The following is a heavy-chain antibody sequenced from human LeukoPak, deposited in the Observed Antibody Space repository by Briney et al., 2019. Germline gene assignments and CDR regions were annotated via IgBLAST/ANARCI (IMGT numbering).Heavy chain of an antibody. CDR2: IVVGSGNT. J-gene: IGHJ6*02. CDR3: AAEYRLYGMDV. CDR1: GFTFTSSA. V-gene: IGHV1-58*02. D-gene: IGHD1-26*01. Sequence: SVKVSCKASGFTFTSSAIQWVRQARGQRLEWIGWIVVGSGNTNYAQKFQERVTITRDMSTSTAYMELSSLRSEDTAVYYCAAEYRLYGMDVWGQGTTVTVSS.